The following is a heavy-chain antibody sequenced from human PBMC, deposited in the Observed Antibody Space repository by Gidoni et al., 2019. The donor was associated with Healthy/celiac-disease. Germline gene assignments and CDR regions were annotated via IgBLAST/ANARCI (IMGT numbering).Heavy chain of an antibody. V-gene: IGHV4-34*01. CDR1: GGSFSGYY. Sequence: QVQLQQWGAGLLKPSETLSLTCAVYGGSFSGYYWSRIRQPPGKGLEWIGEIKHRGSANYNPSLKSRVTISVDTSKNQFSLKLSSVTAADTAVYYCARERGGGYIWGSYRPYYYYMDVWGKGTTVTVSS. J-gene: IGHJ6*03. CDR3: ARERGGGYIWGSYRPYYYYMDV. CDR2: IKHRGSA. D-gene: IGHD3-16*02.